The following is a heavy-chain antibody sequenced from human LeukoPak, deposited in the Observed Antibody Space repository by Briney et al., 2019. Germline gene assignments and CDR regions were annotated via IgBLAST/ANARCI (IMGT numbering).Heavy chain of an antibody. J-gene: IGHJ4*02. Sequence: PGGSLRLSCAASGFTVSSNYMSWVRQAPGKGLEWVSVIYSGGSTYYADSVKGRFTISRDNSKNTLYLQMNSLRAEDTAVYYCASHRQNYYGSGSYFDYWGQGTLVTVSS. CDR1: GFTVSSNY. V-gene: IGHV3-53*01. CDR2: IYSGGST. CDR3: ASHRQNYYGSGSYFDY. D-gene: IGHD3-10*01.